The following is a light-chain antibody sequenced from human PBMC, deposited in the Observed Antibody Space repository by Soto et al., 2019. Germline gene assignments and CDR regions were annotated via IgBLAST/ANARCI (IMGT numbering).Light chain of an antibody. Sequence: DIQMTQSPSTLSASVGDRVTITCRASHSISNWLAWYQQKPGKAPKLLIYRASNLEGGVPPRFSGSGSGTEFTLTISSLQPDDFATYYCQQYDNYSRTFGQGTKVDI. CDR2: RAS. V-gene: IGKV1-5*03. J-gene: IGKJ1*01. CDR3: QQYDNYSRT. CDR1: HSISNW.